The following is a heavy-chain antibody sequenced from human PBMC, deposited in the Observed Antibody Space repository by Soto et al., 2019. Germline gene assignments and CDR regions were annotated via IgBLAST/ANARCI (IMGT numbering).Heavy chain of an antibody. V-gene: IGHV1-69*13. D-gene: IGHD5-12*01. CDR3: ARGIWDGYTNGYYFDY. CDR2: IIPIFGTA. Sequence: SVKVSCKASGGTFSSYAISWVRQAPGQGLEWMGGIIPIFGTANYAQKFQGRVTITADESTSTAYMELSSLRSEDTAVYYCARGIWDGYTNGYYFDYWGQGTLVTVSS. J-gene: IGHJ4*02. CDR1: GGTFSSYA.